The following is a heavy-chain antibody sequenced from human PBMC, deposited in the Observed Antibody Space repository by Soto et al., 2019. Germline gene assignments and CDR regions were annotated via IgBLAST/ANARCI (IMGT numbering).Heavy chain of an antibody. Sequence: SETLSLTCTVSGGSISSSSYYWGWIRQPPGKGLEWIGSIYYSGSTHYNPSLKSRVTISVDTSKNQFSLKLSSVTAADTAVYYCARHKISDYYDSSGYWTLDYWGQGTLVTVSS. V-gene: IGHV4-39*01. CDR2: IYYSGST. J-gene: IGHJ4*02. CDR1: GGSISSSSYY. D-gene: IGHD3-22*01. CDR3: ARHKISDYYDSSGYWTLDY.